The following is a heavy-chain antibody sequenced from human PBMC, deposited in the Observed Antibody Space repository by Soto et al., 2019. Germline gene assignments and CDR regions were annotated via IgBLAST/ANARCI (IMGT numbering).Heavy chain of an antibody. CDR3: VTDQTTYYFDY. D-gene: IGHD1-1*01. J-gene: IGHJ4*02. CDR2: FNPSGPGT. V-gene: IGHV1-46*01. Sequence: ASVKVSCKASGFTFSSHYIHWVRQAPGQGLEWMGIFNPSGPGTTYAHKFQGGVTMTWDTSTATVYMELTSLRSEDTAVYYCVTDQTTYYFDYRGQGTRVTVSS. CDR1: GFTFSSHY.